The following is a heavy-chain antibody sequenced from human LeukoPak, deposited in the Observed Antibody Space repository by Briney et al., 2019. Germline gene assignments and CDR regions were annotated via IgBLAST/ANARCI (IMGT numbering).Heavy chain of an antibody. D-gene: IGHD6-19*01. J-gene: IGHJ3*02. CDR2: ISSSSSYI. CDR1: GFTFSSYS. CDR3: AREEGGRLIAVAGYDAFDI. V-gene: IGHV3-21*01. Sequence: NPGGSLRLSCAAPGFTFSSYSMNWVRQAPGKGLEWVSSISSSSSYIYYADSVKGRFTISRDNAKNSLYLQTNSLRAEDTAVYYCAREEGGRLIAVAGYDAFDIWGQGTMVTVSS.